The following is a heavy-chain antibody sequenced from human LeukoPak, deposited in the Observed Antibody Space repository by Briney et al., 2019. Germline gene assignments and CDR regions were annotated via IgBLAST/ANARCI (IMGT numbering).Heavy chain of an antibody. CDR3: ARVGLSGSSRTRLIDY. Sequence: ASVKVSCKASGYTFTSYDINWARQATGQGLEWMGWVNPYSGNTGYAQKFQGRVTITRNTSMSTAYMELSSLRSEDTAVYYCARVGLSGSSRTRLIDYWGQGTLVTVSS. V-gene: IGHV1-8*03. J-gene: IGHJ4*02. CDR2: VNPYSGNT. CDR1: GYTFTSYD. D-gene: IGHD1-26*01.